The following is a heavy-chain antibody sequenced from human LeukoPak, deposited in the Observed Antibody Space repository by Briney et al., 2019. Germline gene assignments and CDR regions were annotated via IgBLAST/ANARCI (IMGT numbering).Heavy chain of an antibody. CDR2: ISGRSGST. CDR3: AKAGSIRFDY. J-gene: IGHJ4*02. Sequence: GGSLRLSCAASGFTFSSYAMSWVRQAPGKGLEWVSAISGRSGSTYHADSVKGRFTISRDNSKNTLYLQMNSLRAEDTAVYYCAKAGSIRFDYWGQGTLVTVSS. D-gene: IGHD1-26*01. V-gene: IGHV3-23*01. CDR1: GFTFSSYA.